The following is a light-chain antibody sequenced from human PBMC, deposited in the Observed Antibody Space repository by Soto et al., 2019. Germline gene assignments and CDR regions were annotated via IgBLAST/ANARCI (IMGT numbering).Light chain of an antibody. V-gene: IGLV2-8*01. Sequence: QSALTQPPSASGSRGQSVTISCSGTSSDVGAYNYVSWYQQHPSKAPRLLIYEVSQRPSGVPDRFSGSKSANTASLTVSGLQPEDEADYYCSSYAGTNNLLYVFGTGTKVTVL. CDR2: EVS. J-gene: IGLJ1*01. CDR1: SSDVGAYNY. CDR3: SSYAGTNNLLYV.